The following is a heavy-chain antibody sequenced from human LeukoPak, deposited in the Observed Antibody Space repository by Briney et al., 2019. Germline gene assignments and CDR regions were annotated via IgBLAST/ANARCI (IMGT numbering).Heavy chain of an antibody. D-gene: IGHD5-18*01. CDR1: GGSISSYY. Sequence: SETLSLTCTVSGGSISSYYWSWIRQPPGKGLEWIGYISYSGSTNYNPSLKSRVTISVDTSKNQFSLRLRSVTAADTAVYYCARYTAMVAFHAHGFDIWGQGTMVTVSS. J-gene: IGHJ3*02. V-gene: IGHV4-59*01. CDR2: ISYSGST. CDR3: ARYTAMVAFHAHGFDI.